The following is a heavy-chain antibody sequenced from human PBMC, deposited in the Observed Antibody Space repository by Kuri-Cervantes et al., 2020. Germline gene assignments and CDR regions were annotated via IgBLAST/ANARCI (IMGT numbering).Heavy chain of an antibody. CDR3: ASETLYYYDSSGYHN. V-gene: IGHV3-33*08. CDR2: IWYDGSNK. CDR1: GFTFSNYA. D-gene: IGHD3-22*01. Sequence: LSLTCAASGFTFSNYAMNWVRQAPGKGLEWVAVIWYDGSNKYYADSVKGRFTISRDNSKNTLYLQMNSLRAEDTAVYYCASETLYYYDSSGYHNWGQGTLVTVSS. J-gene: IGHJ4*02.